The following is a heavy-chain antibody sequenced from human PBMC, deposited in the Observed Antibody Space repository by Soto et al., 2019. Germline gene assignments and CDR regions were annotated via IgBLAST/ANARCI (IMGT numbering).Heavy chain of an antibody. CDR2: INPNSGGT. D-gene: IGHD1-1*01. Sequence: GASVKVSCKASGYTFTGYYIHWLRQAPGQGLEWMGWINPNSGGTNYAQKFQGRVTMTRDTSINTAYMELSRARSDDTAVYYCARDPLGTGTLGIYHYSFGMDVWGQGPTVTVSS. V-gene: IGHV1-2*02. J-gene: IGHJ6*02. CDR3: ARDPLGTGTLGIYHYSFGMDV. CDR1: GYTFTGYY.